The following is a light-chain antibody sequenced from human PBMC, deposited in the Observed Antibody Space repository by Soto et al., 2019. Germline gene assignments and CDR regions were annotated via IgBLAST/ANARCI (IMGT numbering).Light chain of an antibody. V-gene: IGKV3-11*01. CDR3: QQRSNWPST. CDR1: QSVSSY. CDR2: DAS. J-gene: IGKJ4*01. Sequence: EIVLTQSPATLSLSPGERATLSCRASQSVSSYLAWYQQKPGQAPRLLIYDASNRATGIPARFSGSGSGTDFTLTIRSLEPEEFAVYYCQQRSNWPSTFGGGTKVEIK.